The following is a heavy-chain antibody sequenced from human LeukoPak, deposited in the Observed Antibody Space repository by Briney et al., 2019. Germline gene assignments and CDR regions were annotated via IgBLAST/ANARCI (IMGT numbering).Heavy chain of an antibody. CDR1: GFTPSSYE. CDR2: ISSSGSTI. V-gene: IGHV3-48*03. Sequence: GGSLRLSCAASGFTPSSYEMNWVRQAPGRGLEWVSYISSSGSTIYYADSVKGRFTISRDHAKNSLYLQMNSLRAEDTAVYYCAAKYYDILTGYYRYFDYWGQGTLVTVSS. CDR3: AAKYYDILTGYYRYFDY. D-gene: IGHD3-9*01. J-gene: IGHJ4*02.